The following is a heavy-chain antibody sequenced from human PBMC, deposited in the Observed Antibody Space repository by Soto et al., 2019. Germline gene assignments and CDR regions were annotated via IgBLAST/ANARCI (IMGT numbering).Heavy chain of an antibody. CDR1: GGSISSYY. CDR2: IYYSGST. Sequence: SSETLSLTCTVSGGSISSYYWSWIRQPPGKGLEWIGYIYYSGSTNYNPSLKSRVTISVDTSKNQFSLKVTSVTVADTAVYYCARLGGYCSSSSCYGYYGMDVWGQGTTVTVSS. V-gene: IGHV4-59*08. D-gene: IGHD2-2*01. J-gene: IGHJ6*02. CDR3: ARLGGYCSSSSCYGYYGMDV.